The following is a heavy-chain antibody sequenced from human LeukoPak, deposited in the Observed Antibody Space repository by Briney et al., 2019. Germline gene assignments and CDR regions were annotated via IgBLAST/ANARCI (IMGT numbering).Heavy chain of an antibody. CDR3: AKGTNWNFDY. Sequence: GRSLRLSCAASGFTFSSYGMHWVRQAPGKGLEWVAVIWYDGSNKYYADSVKGRFTISSDNSKNTLYLQMNSLRAEDTAVYYCAKGTNWNFDYWGQGTLVTVSS. CDR2: IWYDGSNK. CDR1: GFTFSSYG. V-gene: IGHV3-33*06. D-gene: IGHD1-20*01. J-gene: IGHJ4*02.